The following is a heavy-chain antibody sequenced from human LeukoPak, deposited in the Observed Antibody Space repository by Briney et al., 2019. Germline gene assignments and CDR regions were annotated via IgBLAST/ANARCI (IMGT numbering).Heavy chain of an antibody. CDR1: GGSFSGYY. D-gene: IGHD4-11*01. J-gene: IGHJ5*02. V-gene: IGHV4-34*01. CDR3: ARALVTTSSWFDP. Sequence: SETLSLTCAVCGGSFSGYYWSWIRQPPGKGLEWIGEINHSGSTNYNPSLKSRVTISVDTSKNQFSLKLSSVTAADTAVYYCARALVTTSSWFDPWGQGTLVTVSS. CDR2: INHSGST.